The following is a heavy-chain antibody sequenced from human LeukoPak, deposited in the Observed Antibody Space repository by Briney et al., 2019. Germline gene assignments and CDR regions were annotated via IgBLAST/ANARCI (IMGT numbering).Heavy chain of an antibody. Sequence: PGVPLRLFCRLSVLSFWIYGMHWVRQAPGKGLEWMAFIRSDGSNKFYADSVKGRFTIPRDNSEHTLYVQMNSLRAEDTAVYYCARDDVVVLATLYYNMDVWGKGTTVTVS. J-gene: IGHJ6*03. CDR1: VLSFWIYG. V-gene: IGHV3-30*02. CDR2: IRSDGSNK. CDR3: ARDDVVVLATLYYNMDV. D-gene: IGHD2-21*01.